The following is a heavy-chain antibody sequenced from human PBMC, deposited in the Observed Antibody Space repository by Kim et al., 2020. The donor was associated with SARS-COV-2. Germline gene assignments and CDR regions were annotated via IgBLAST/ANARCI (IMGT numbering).Heavy chain of an antibody. CDR3: ARGFDN. CDR2: KKYGSEN. Sequence: KKYGSENGYVASVKCRFTISRDNAKHSLYLQMNSLSADDTAVYYCARGFDNWGQGTLVTVSS. J-gene: IGHJ4*02. V-gene: IGHV3-7*01.